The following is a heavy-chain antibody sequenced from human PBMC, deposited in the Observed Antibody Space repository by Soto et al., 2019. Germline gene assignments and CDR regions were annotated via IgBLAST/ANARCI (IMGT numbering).Heavy chain of an antibody. J-gene: IGHJ6*03. Sequence: GESLKISCKGSGYSFTSYWIGWVRQMPGKGLEWMGIIYPGDSDTRYSPSFQGQVTISADKSISTAYLQWSSLKASDTAMYYCARPGVLRFLEWRRRGPKYYYYMDVWGKGTTVTVSS. V-gene: IGHV5-51*01. CDR3: ARPGVLRFLEWRRRGPKYYYYMDV. D-gene: IGHD3-3*01. CDR2: IYPGDSDT. CDR1: GYSFTSYW.